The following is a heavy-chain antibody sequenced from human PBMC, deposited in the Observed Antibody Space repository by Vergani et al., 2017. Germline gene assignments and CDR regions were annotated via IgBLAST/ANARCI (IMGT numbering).Heavy chain of an antibody. V-gene: IGHV3-48*02. CDR1: GFTFSSYS. Sequence: VQLVESGGGLVKPGGSLRLSCAASGFTFSSYSMNWVRQAPGKGLEWVSYISSSSSTIYYADSVKGRFTISRDNAKNSLYLQMNSLRDEDTAVYYCARGVELLWFGELLSAFDIWGQGTMVTVSS. CDR2: ISSSSSTI. CDR3: ARGVELLWFGELLSAFDI. J-gene: IGHJ3*02. D-gene: IGHD3-10*01.